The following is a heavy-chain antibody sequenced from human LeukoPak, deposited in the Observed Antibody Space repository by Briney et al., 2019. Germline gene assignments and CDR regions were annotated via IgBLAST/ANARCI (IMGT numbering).Heavy chain of an antibody. Sequence: GGSLRLSCAASGFTFSSYSMNWVRQAPGKGLEWVSSISSSSSYIYYADSVKGRFTISRDNAKNSLYLQMNSLRAEDTAVYYCARVRYDTLTGPIDYWGQGTLVTVSS. J-gene: IGHJ4*02. V-gene: IGHV3-21*01. CDR3: ARVRYDTLTGPIDY. D-gene: IGHD3-9*01. CDR2: ISSSSSYI. CDR1: GFTFSSYS.